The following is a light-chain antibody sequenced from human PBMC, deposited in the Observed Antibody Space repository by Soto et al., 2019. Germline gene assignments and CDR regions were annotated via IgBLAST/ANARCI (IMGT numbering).Light chain of an antibody. J-gene: IGKJ1*01. Sequence: EIVLTQSPATLSLSPGERATLSCRASQSVFTSLAWFQQKPGQAPKLLISDTSNRATGIPARFSGSGSGTDFTLTISSLEPEDFAVYYCQQYGSSGTLGQGTKVDIK. CDR3: QQYGSSGT. V-gene: IGKV3-11*01. CDR2: DTS. CDR1: QSVFTS.